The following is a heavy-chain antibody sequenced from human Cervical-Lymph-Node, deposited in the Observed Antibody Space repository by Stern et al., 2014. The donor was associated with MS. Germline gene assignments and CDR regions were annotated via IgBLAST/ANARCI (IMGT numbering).Heavy chain of an antibody. D-gene: IGHD6-13*01. CDR2: IFWDDAK. Sequence: QVTLRESGPTLVKPTQTLTLTCTFSGFSLTTSGVSVSWIRQPPGKALEWLALIFWDDAKRYSPSVKTRLTITRDTSKNQVVLTMTNMDSVDTATYYCVHSLAAGLYYSNYWGQGSLVTVSS. J-gene: IGHJ4*02. CDR1: GFSLTTSGVS. CDR3: VHSLAAGLYYSNY. V-gene: IGHV2-5*02.